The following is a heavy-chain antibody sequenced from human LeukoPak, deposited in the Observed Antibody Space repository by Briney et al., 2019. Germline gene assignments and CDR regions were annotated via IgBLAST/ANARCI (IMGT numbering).Heavy chain of an antibody. CDR3: ARAERSYDGRYYPYAFDI. V-gene: IGHV3-20*04. J-gene: IGHJ3*02. CDR1: GFTFEDYG. D-gene: IGHD3-10*01. Sequence: GGSLRLSCAASGFTFEDYGMSWVRQAPGKGLEWVAGISRNGGTTGHADSVEGRFTISRDNAEKSLFLQMTTLRAEDTALYYCARAERSYDGRYYPYAFDIWGQGTMVTVSS. CDR2: ISRNGGTT.